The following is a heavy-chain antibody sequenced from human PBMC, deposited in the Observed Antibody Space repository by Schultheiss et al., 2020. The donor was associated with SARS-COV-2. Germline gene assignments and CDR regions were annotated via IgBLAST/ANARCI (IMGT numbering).Heavy chain of an antibody. V-gene: IGHV3-21*01. CDR1: GFTFSDYY. CDR2: ISRTSSSI. Sequence: GGSLRLSCAASGFTFSDYYMTWVRQAPGKGLEWVSSISRTSSSIYYADSVKGRFTISRDNAKNSLYLQMNSLRAEDTAVYYCARGREYSYGSTFDYWGQGTLVTVSS. CDR3: ARGREYSYGSTFDY. J-gene: IGHJ4*02. D-gene: IGHD5-18*01.